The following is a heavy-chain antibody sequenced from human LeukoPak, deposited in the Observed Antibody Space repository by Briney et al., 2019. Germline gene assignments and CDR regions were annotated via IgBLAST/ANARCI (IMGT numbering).Heavy chain of an antibody. Sequence: GGSLRLSCAASGFTFSSYGMHWVRQAPGKGLEWVAVIWYDGSNKYYADSVKGRFTISRDNSKNTLYLQMNSLRAEDTAVYYCARDPQSGSYYLDYWGQGTLVTVSS. D-gene: IGHD1-26*01. CDR2: IWYDGSNK. CDR3: ARDPQSGSYYLDY. V-gene: IGHV3-33*01. J-gene: IGHJ4*02. CDR1: GFTFSSYG.